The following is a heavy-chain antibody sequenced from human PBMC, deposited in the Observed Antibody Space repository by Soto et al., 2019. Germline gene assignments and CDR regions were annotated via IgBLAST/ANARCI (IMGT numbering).Heavy chain of an antibody. J-gene: IGHJ4*02. CDR3: AIDREPEDTAMVNPFDY. V-gene: IGHV3-21*01. Sequence: GGSLRLSCAASGFTFSSYSMNWVRQAPGKGLEWVSSISSSSSYIYYADSVKGRFTISRDNAKNSLYLQMNSLRAEDTAVYYFAIDREPEDTAMVNPFDYWGQGTLVTVSS. CDR2: ISSSSSYI. D-gene: IGHD5-18*01. CDR1: GFTFSSYS.